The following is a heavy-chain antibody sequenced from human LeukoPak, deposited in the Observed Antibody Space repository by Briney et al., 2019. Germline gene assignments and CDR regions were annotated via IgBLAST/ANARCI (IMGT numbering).Heavy chain of an antibody. J-gene: IGHJ3*02. Sequence: PGGSLRLSCAASGFIFSSYWMYWVRQAPVKGLVWVAHINSDGSNTNYADSVKGRFTISRDISKNTLYLQMNSLRAEDSALYYCARGGRGSAAVVAPRSFDIWGQGTMVTVSS. D-gene: IGHD3-22*01. CDR3: ARGGRGSAAVVAPRSFDI. V-gene: IGHV3-74*01. CDR2: INSDGSNT. CDR1: GFIFSSYW.